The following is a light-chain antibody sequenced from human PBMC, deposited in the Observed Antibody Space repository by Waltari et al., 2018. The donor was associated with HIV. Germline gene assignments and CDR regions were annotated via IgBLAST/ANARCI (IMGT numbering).Light chain of an antibody. CDR3: AAWDDSLDGPV. Sequence: QPVLTQPPSASGTPGQRVIISCSGSSSNIGRHAVSWYQHLPGATPTLLIFGNNRRSSGVPDRFSGSKSATSASLAISGLRSFDEAEYSCAAWDDSLDGPVFGGGTKLTVL. CDR2: GNN. V-gene: IGLV1-44*01. CDR1: SSNIGRHA. J-gene: IGLJ2*01.